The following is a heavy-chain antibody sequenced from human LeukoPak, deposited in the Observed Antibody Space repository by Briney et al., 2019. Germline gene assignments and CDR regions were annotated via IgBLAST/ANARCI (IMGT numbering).Heavy chain of an antibody. Sequence: PGGSLRLSCAASGFTFSSYSMNWVRQALGKGLEWVSSISSSSSYIHSADSVRGRFTISRDNAKNSLFLQMNSLRAEDTAVYYCARDEWGDAFDIWGQGTMVTVFS. CDR2: ISSSSSYI. V-gene: IGHV3-21*01. CDR3: ARDEWGDAFDI. CDR1: GFTFSSYS. J-gene: IGHJ3*02. D-gene: IGHD1-26*01.